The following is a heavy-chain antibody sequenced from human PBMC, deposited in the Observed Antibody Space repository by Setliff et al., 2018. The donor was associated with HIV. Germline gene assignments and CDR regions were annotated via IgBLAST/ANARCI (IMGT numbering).Heavy chain of an antibody. Sequence: NPSETLSLTCTVSGGSISSETYYWNWIRQPAGKGLEHIGHIYTGGSTNYNPSLKSRVVISGDTSKNQFSLELSSLTAADTAVYYCARGYCSGESCYGFRRGSFYYYYYMDVWGKGTTVTVSS. CDR1: GGSISSETYY. V-gene: IGHV4-61*09. CDR2: IYTGGST. J-gene: IGHJ6*03. CDR3: ARGYCSGESCYGFRRGSFYYYYYMDV. D-gene: IGHD2-15*01.